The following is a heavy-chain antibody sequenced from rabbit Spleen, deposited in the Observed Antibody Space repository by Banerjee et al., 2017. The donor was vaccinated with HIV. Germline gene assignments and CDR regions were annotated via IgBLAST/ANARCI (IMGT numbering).Heavy chain of an antibody. Sequence: QSLEESGGDLVKPGASLTLTCTASGFSFSNSVYMSWVRQAPGKGLEWIGCINTGGGSTYYASWVNGRFTISKTSSTTVTLQMTSLTAADTATYFCARDDSSGWGDHFNLWGPGTLVTVS. CDR3: ARDDSSGWGDHFNL. CDR1: GFSFSNSVY. D-gene: IGHD4-1*01. V-gene: IGHV1S40*01. J-gene: IGHJ4*01. CDR2: INTGGGST.